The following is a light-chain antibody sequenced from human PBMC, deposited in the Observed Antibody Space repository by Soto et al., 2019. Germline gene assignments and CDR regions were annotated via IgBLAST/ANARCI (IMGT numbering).Light chain of an antibody. Sequence: EIVLTQSPATLSLSPGERATLSCRASQSVSTYLAWYRQKPGQAPRLLIYDASNRATGIPARFSGSGSGTDFTLTISSLEPEDFALYYCQQRSNWPPEVTFGQGTRLEI. J-gene: IGKJ5*01. CDR3: QQRSNWPPEVT. CDR1: QSVSTY. CDR2: DAS. V-gene: IGKV3-11*01.